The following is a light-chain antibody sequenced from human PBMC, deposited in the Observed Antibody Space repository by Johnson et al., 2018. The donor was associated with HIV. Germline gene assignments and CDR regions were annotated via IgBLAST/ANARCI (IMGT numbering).Light chain of an antibody. CDR1: SSNIGNNY. CDR3: GTWDSSLSAYV. CDR2: YSY. V-gene: IGLV1-51*01. Sequence: QSVLTQPPSVSAAPGHKVTISCSGSSSNIGNNYVSWYQQLPGTAPKLLIYYSYSRPSGIPDRFSGSKSGTSATLGITGLQTGDEADYYCGTWDSSLSAYVFGTGTKVTAL. J-gene: IGLJ1*01.